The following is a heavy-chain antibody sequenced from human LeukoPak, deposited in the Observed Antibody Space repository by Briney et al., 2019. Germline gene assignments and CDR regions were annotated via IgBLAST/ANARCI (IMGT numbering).Heavy chain of an antibody. D-gene: IGHD2-2*01. V-gene: IGHV4-39*07. CDR1: GGSISSSSYY. CDR2: IYYSGST. CDR3: ARGRDIVVVPAGEPYYYYGMDV. J-gene: IGHJ6*02. Sequence: SETLSLTCTVSGGSISSSSYYWGWIRQPPGKGLEWIGSIYYSGSTYYNPSLKSRVTISVDTSKNQFSLKLSSVTAADTAVYYCARGRDIVVVPAGEPYYYYGMDVWGQGTTVTVSS.